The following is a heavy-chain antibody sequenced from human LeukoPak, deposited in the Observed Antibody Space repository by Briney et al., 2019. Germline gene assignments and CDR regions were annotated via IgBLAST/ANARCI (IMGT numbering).Heavy chain of an antibody. V-gene: IGHV2-5*02. Sequence: SGPTLMNPTQTLTLTFTFAGFTVSTRDVGVGWIRQPPGKALDWLALIYRDDDERYSTSTRSRLTITTDTSEKQVVITMTNIDPVDTGTYFCARLRVRGVPDEFDYWGQGILVTVSS. J-gene: IGHJ4*02. CDR1: GFTVSTRDVG. CDR2: IYRDDDE. CDR3: ARLRVRGVPDEFDY. D-gene: IGHD3-10*01.